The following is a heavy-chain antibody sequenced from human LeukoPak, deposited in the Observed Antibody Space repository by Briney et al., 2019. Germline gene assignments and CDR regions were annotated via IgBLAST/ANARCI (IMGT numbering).Heavy chain of an antibody. CDR1: GFTFSGSA. D-gene: IGHD6-19*01. Sequence: PGGSLRLSCAASGFTFSGSAMHWVRQASGKGLEWVGRIRSKANSYATAYAASVKGRFTISRDDSKNTAYLQMNSLKTEDTAVYYCTRLTVAGYADYWGQGTLVTVSS. J-gene: IGHJ4*02. CDR3: TRLTVAGYADY. V-gene: IGHV3-73*01. CDR2: IRSKANSYAT.